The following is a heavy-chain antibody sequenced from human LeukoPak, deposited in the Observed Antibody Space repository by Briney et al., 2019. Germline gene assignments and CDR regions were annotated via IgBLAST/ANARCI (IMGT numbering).Heavy chain of an antibody. Sequence: SETLSLTCSVSGGSISSFYWTWIRQSPGEGLEWIGYIFYTGSTTYNPSLKSRVTISLDTSRNRFSLNLSSVTAADTAVYYCARAGLSFDYWGQGALVTVSS. V-gene: IGHV4-59*01. D-gene: IGHD3/OR15-3a*01. CDR2: IFYTGST. J-gene: IGHJ4*02. CDR1: GGSISSFY. CDR3: ARAGLSFDY.